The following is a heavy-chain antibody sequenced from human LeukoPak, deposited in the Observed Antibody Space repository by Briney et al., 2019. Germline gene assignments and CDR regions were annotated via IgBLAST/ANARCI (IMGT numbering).Heavy chain of an antibody. J-gene: IGHJ4*02. CDR1: GYTFTSYA. V-gene: IGHV1-3*01. CDR2: INAGNGNT. Sequence: ASVKVSCKASGYTFTSYAMHWVRQAPGQRLEWMGWINAGNGNTKYSQKFQGRVTITRDTSASTAYMELSSLRSEDTAVYYCARDFSYYDSSGSLDYWGQGTLVTVSS. CDR3: ARDFSYYDSSGSLDY. D-gene: IGHD3-22*01.